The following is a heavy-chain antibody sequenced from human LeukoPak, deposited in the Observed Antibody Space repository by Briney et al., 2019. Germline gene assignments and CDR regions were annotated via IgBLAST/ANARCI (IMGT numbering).Heavy chain of an antibody. J-gene: IGHJ4*02. V-gene: IGHV4-34*01. CDR3: ASRSPLYTSARGDY. CDR1: AGSFSGYY. D-gene: IGHD6-19*01. CDR2: INHSGST. Sequence: TSETLSLTCAVYAGSFSGYYWSWIRQPPGKGLEWIGEINHSGSTNYNLSLKSRVTISVDTSKNQFSLKLNSVTAADTAVYYCASRSPLYTSARGDYWGQGTLVTVSS.